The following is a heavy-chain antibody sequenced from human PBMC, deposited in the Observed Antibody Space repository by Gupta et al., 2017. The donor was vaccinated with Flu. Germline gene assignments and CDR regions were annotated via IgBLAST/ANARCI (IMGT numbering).Heavy chain of an antibody. CDR1: GFTFSGSA. CDR3: TRLDTRVHSGSYYYGMDV. V-gene: IGHV3-73*02. J-gene: IGHJ6*02. Sequence: EVRLVESGGGLVQPGGSLKLSCAASGFTFSGSAMHWVRQASGKGLEWVGRIRSKANSYATAYAASVKGRFTISRDDSKNTAYLQMNSLKTEDTAVYYCTRLDTRVHSGSYYYGMDVWGQGTTVTVSS. CDR2: IRSKANSYAT. D-gene: IGHD6-19*01.